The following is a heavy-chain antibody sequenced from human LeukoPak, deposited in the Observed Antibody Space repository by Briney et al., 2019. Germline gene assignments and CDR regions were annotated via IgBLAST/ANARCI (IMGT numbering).Heavy chain of an antibody. CDR1: DGSSSSSS. D-gene: IGHD2-21*01. CDR3: ARRQQTGGDNGLHNWFDP. Sequence: SETLSPTCTVSDGSSSSSSWNWIRQPPGKGLEWVGYIYYSGSTKYNPSLESRVTISVDTSKNQISLKLRSVTAADTAIYYCARRQQTGGDNGLHNWFDPWGQGTLVTVSS. V-gene: IGHV4-59*08. J-gene: IGHJ5*02. CDR2: IYYSGST.